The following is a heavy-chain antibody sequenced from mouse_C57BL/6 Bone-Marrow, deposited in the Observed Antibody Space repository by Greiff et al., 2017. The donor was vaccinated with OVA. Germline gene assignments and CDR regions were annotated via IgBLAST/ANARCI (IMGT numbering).Heavy chain of an antibody. CDR3: TRLLDAMDY. Sequence: EVKLQESGEGLVKPGASLKLSCAASGFTFSSYAMSWVRQTPEKRLEWVAYISSGGDYIYYADTVKGRFTISRDNARNTLYLQMSSLKSEDTAMYYCTRLLDAMDYWGQGTSVTVSS. V-gene: IGHV5-9-1*02. CDR2: ISSGGDYI. J-gene: IGHJ4*01. D-gene: IGHD2-1*01. CDR1: GFTFSSYA.